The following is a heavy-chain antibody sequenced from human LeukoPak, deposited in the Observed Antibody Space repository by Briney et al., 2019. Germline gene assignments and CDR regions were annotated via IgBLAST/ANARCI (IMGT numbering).Heavy chain of an antibody. CDR1: GFTFSSYW. CDR3: AKHLFGDGSSSPLDGFDI. J-gene: IGHJ3*02. V-gene: IGHV3-7*03. CDR2: IKQDGSEK. D-gene: IGHD6-6*01. Sequence: PGGSLRLSCAASGFTFSSYWMSWVRQAPGKGLEWVANIKQDGSEKYYVDSVKGRFTISRDNAKNSLYLQMNSLRAEDTAVYYCAKHLFGDGSSSPLDGFDIWGQGTMVTVSS.